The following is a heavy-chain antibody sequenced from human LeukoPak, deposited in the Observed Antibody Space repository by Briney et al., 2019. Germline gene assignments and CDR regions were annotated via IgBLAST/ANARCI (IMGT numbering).Heavy chain of an antibody. CDR2: IYYRET. CDR1: GRSISGSY. D-gene: IGHD4-11*01. CDR3: ARTQGWGTVRTGYYYGMDV. Sequence: SETLSLTCTVSGRSISGSYWRWARQPPGKGLEWIGYIYYRETYYKPAFKSRVTISLDTSKNQFSLSLRFVTAADTAVYFCARTQGWGTVRTGYYYGMDVWGQGTTVTVSS. J-gene: IGHJ6*02. V-gene: IGHV4-59*08.